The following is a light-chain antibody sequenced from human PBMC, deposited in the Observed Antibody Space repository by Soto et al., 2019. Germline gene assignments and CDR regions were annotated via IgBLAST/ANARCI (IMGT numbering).Light chain of an antibody. Sequence: QSALTQPASVSGSPGQSITISCTGTSSDVGSYNLVSWYQQHPGKAPKLMIYEVSKRPSGVSNRFSGSNSGNTASLTISGLQAEDDADSYCCSYACSSTHSFFCTGPKVTVL. V-gene: IGLV2-23*02. CDR2: EVS. CDR1: SSDVGSYNL. CDR3: CSYACSSTHSF. J-gene: IGLJ1*01.